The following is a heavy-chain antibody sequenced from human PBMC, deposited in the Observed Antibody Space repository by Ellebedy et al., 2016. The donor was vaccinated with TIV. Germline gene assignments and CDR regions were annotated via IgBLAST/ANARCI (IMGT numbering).Heavy chain of an antibody. CDR3: ARGGGDRPHALDV. Sequence: MPSETLSLTCTVSGGSMISDDHYWSWVRQPPGKGLEWIGYIYYSGPTYYNPSLKHRLTMSVDKSKRQVSLKLTSVTAADTAVYYCARGGGDRPHALDVWGQGTKVTVSS. CDR2: IYYSGPT. V-gene: IGHV4-30-4*01. D-gene: IGHD3-10*01. CDR1: GGSMISDDHY. J-gene: IGHJ3*01.